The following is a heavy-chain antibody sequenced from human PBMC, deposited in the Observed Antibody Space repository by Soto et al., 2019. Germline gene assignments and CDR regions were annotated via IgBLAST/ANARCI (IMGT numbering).Heavy chain of an antibody. V-gene: IGHV4-4*02. D-gene: IGHD1-1*01. CDR2: IFHSRTT. CDR3: ASLGTTVSASDS. Sequence: QVQLQESGPGLLEPSGTLSLTCAVSGASVDNDNYWGCVRPPPGKGLEWIGEIFHSRTTFYNPSLRSRVTISVDESKNQFSLRLTSVTAADTAVYFWASLGTTVSASDSWGQGTLVTVSS. J-gene: IGHJ4*02. CDR1: GASVDNDNY.